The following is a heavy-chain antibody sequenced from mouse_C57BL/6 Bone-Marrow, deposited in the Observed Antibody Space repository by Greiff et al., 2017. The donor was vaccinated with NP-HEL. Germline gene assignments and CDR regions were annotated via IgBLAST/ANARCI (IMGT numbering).Heavy chain of an antibody. CDR3: TITTVVATKFAY. J-gene: IGHJ3*01. CDR1: GFNIKDDY. CDR2: IDPENGDT. Sequence: SGAELVRPGASVKLSCTASGFNIKDDYMHWVKQRPEQGLEWIGWIDPENGDTEYASKFQGKATITADTSSNTAYLQLSSLTSEDTAVYYCTITTVVATKFAYWGQGTLVTVAA. D-gene: IGHD1-1*01. V-gene: IGHV14-4*01.